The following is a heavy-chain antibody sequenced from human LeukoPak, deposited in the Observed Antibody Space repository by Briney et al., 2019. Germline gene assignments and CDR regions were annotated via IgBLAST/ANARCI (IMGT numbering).Heavy chain of an antibody. V-gene: IGHV1-46*01. D-gene: IGHD4-23*01. CDR1: GYIFTSYY. Sequence: GASVKVSCKASGYIFTSYYMHWVRQAPGQGLEGVGIINPSGGSTIYAQTLQGRATMTRDTSTSTVYMELSSLRSEDTAVYYCASATTVVNPFDYWGQGTLVTVSS. CDR2: INPSGGST. CDR3: ASATTVVNPFDY. J-gene: IGHJ4*02.